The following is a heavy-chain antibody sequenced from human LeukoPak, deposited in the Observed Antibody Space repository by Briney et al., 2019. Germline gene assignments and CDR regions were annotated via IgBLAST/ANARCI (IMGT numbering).Heavy chain of an antibody. J-gene: IGHJ6*02. CDR1: GYTFTNYY. Sequence: ASVKVSCKASGYTFTNYYMHWVRQAPGQGLEWMGIINPSGGSTDYAQKFQGRVTVTRDTSTSTVYMELSSLGSEDTAVYYCARDRHYYYYYGMDVWGQGTTVTVSS. CDR2: INPSGGST. CDR3: ARDRHYYYYYGMDV. V-gene: IGHV1-46*01.